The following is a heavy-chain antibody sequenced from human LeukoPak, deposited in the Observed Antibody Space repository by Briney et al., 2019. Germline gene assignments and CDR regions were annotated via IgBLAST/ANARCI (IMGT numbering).Heavy chain of an antibody. V-gene: IGHV4-34*01. J-gene: IGHJ6*02. CDR3: ARAPPIYDFWSGYRGMDV. CDR1: GGSFSGYY. D-gene: IGHD3-3*01. CDR2: INHSGST. Sequence: SETLSLTCAVYGGSFSGYYWSWIRQPPGKGLEWIGEINHSGSTNYNPSLKSRVTISVDTSKNQFSLKLSSVTAADTAVYYCARAPPIYDFWSGYRGMDVWGQGTTVTVSS.